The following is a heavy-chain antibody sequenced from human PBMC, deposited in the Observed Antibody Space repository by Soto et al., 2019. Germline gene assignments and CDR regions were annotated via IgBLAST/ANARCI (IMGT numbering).Heavy chain of an antibody. Sequence: EVQLLESGGGLVQPGGSLRLSCGASGFTFSSDAMSWVRQAPGKGLEWVSAISGSGGSTYYADSVKGLFTISRDNSKNTLELQMNSLRAEDTAVYYCAKCFYDFWNGYPSIYYSGQGALVTVAS. V-gene: IGHV3-23*01. D-gene: IGHD3-3*01. CDR1: GFTFSSDA. CDR2: ISGSGGST. J-gene: IGHJ4*02. CDR3: AKCFYDFWNGYPSIYY.